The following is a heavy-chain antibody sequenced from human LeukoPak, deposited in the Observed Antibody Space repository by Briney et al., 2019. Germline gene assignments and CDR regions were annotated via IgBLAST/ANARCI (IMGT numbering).Heavy chain of an antibody. V-gene: IGHV4-4*02. D-gene: IGHD1-1*01. J-gene: IGHJ6*03. Sequence: PSGTLSLTCAVSGGSISSGNWWSWVRPTPGKGLEWIGEIYHSGSTNYNPSLKSRVTISVDTSKNQFSLKLSSVTAADTAVYYCARGWSYYYYYYMDVWGKGTTVTVSS. CDR1: GGSISSGNW. CDR3: ARGWSYYYYYYMDV. CDR2: IYHSGST.